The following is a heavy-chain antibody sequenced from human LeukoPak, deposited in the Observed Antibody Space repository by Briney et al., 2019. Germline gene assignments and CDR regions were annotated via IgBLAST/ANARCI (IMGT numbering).Heavy chain of an antibody. V-gene: IGHV3-23*01. CDR1: GFTFSSYA. Sequence: GGSLRLSCAASGFTFSSYAMSWVRQAPGKGLEWVSATSGSGGRTYYADSVKGQFTNPRDNSKNTLYLQMNSLRAEDTAVYYCAKRIAAAGTNPDYWGQGTLVTVSS. CDR3: AKRIAAAGTNPDY. J-gene: IGHJ4*02. D-gene: IGHD6-13*01. CDR2: TSGSGGRT.